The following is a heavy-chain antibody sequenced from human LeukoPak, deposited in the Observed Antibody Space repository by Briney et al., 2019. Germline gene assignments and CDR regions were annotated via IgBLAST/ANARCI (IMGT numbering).Heavy chain of an antibody. D-gene: IGHD2-2*02. J-gene: IGHJ6*03. CDR2: IRYDGSNK. Sequence: GGSLRLSCAASGFTFSGYGMHWIRQAPGKGLEWVAFIRYDGSNKYYADSVKGRFTISRDNSKNTLYLQMNSLRAEDTAVYYCAKKPAAIAFYYYYMDVWGKGTTVTVSS. CDR1: GFTFSGYG. CDR3: AKKPAAIAFYYYYMDV. V-gene: IGHV3-30*02.